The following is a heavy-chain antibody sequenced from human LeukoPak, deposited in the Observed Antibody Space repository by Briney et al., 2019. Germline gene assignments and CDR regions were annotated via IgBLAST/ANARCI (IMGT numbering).Heavy chain of an antibody. D-gene: IGHD3-10*01. CDR2: IYYSGST. CDR1: GGSISSSSYY. CDR3: ARQRGYFDY. J-gene: IGHJ4*02. V-gene: IGHV4-39*01. Sequence: SETLSLTCTVSGGSISSSSYYWGWIRQPPGKGLEWIGSIYYSGSTYYNPSLKSRVTISVDTSKNQFSLKLSSVTAADTAVYYCARQRGYFDYWGQGTLVTVSS.